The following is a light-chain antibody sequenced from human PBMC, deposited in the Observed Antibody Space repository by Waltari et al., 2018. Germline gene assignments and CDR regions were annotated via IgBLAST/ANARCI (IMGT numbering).Light chain of an antibody. CDR3: QQLNSYPSWT. CDR1: QGIRSY. V-gene: IGKV1-9*01. Sequence: IQLTQSPSSLSASVGDRVTITCRSSQGIRSYLAWYQQKPGKAPKLLIYSASTLQSGVPSRFSGSGSGTDFTLTISSLQPEDFATYYCQQLNSYPSWTFGQGTKVEIK. J-gene: IGKJ1*01. CDR2: SAS.